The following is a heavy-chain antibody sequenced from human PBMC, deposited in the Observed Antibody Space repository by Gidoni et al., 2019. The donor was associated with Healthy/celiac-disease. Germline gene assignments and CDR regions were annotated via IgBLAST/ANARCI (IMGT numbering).Heavy chain of an antibody. J-gene: IGHJ5*02. CDR2: ISSSSSYI. CDR1: GFTFSSYS. V-gene: IGHV3-21*01. CDR3: ARDLLLGYCSSTSCYAPWWFDP. D-gene: IGHD2-2*01. Sequence: EVQLVESGGGLVKPGGSLRLSCAASGFTFSSYSMNWVRQAPGKGLEWVSSISSSSSYIYYADSVKGRFTISRDNAKNSLYLQMNSLRAEDTAVYYCARDLLLGYCSSTSCYAPWWFDPWGQGTLVTVSS.